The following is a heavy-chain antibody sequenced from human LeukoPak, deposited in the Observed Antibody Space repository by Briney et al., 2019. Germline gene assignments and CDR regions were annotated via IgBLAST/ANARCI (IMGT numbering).Heavy chain of an antibody. CDR1: GYTFTGYY. J-gene: IGHJ6*03. CDR3: SWSDGAYYYYYMDV. Sequence: ASVKVSCKASGYTFTGYYIHWVRQAPGQGLDWMGRINPNSGGTNYAQKFQGRVTMAMDTSISTAYMELSSLGSDDTDVYYFSWSDGAYYYYYMDVWGKGTTVTVSS. CDR2: INPNSGGT. V-gene: IGHV1-2*05. D-gene: IGHD4/OR15-4a*01.